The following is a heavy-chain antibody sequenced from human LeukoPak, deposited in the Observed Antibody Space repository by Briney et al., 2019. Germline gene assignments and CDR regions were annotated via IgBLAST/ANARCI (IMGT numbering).Heavy chain of an antibody. D-gene: IGHD2-2*01. J-gene: IGHJ5*02. CDR3: ARFIVVVPAARGPGWFDP. CDR1: GGSISSYY. Sequence: PSETLSLTCTVSGGSISSYYWSWIRQPPGKGLEWIGYIYYSGSTNYNPSLKSRVTISVDTSKNQFSLKLSSVTAADTAVYYCARFIVVVPAARGPGWFDPWGQGTLVTVSS. CDR2: IYYSGST. V-gene: IGHV4-59*01.